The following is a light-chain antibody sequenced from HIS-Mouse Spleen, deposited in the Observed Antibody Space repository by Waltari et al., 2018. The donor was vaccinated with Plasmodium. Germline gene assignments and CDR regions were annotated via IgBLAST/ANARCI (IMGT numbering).Light chain of an antibody. Sequence: EIVMTQSPATLSVSPGERATLSCRASQSVSSNLAWYQQKPGQAPRLLIYGASTRATGIPARCSGSGSGTEFTLTFSSMQSEDFAVYYCQQYNNWPRTFGQGTKVEIK. CDR2: GAS. CDR1: QSVSSN. V-gene: IGKV3-15*01. CDR3: QQYNNWPRT. J-gene: IGKJ1*01.